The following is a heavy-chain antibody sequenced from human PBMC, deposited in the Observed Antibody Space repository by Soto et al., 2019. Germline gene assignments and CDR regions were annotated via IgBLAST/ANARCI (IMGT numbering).Heavy chain of an antibody. V-gene: IGHV3-43*01. Sequence: GGSLRLSCAASGFTFDDYTMHWVRQAPGKGLEWVSLISWDGGSTYYADSVKGRFTISRDNSKNSLYLQMNSLRTEDTALYYCAKDMGGSYYYGMDVWGQGTTVTSP. CDR2: ISWDGGST. CDR1: GFTFDDYT. D-gene: IGHD3-16*01. CDR3: AKDMGGSYYYGMDV. J-gene: IGHJ6*02.